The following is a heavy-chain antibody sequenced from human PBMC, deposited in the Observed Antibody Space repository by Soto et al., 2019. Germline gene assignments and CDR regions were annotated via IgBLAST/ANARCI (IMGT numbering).Heavy chain of an antibody. CDR2: IVVGSGNT. CDR1: GFNFTSSA. V-gene: IGHV1-58*01. D-gene: IGHD6-13*01. CDR3: AGWSSSWSRRV. Sequence: SVKVSCKASGFNFTSSAVTRVRQARGQRLEWIGWIVVGSGNTNYAQKSQERVTTTRDMSNSTSYMEMSSLRSEDTAVYYWAGWSSSWSRRVWGQGTTVTVSS. J-gene: IGHJ6*02.